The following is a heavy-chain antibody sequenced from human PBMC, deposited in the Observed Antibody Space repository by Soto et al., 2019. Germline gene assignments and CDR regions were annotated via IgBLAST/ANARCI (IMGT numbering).Heavy chain of an antibody. Sequence: SETLSLTCAVYGGSFSGYYWSWIRQPPGKGLEWIGEINHSGSTNYNPSLKSRVTISVDTSKNQFSLKLSSVTAADTAVYYCARVLAARPENWFDPWGKGTLVTVSS. CDR1: GGSFSGYY. CDR2: INHSGST. CDR3: ARVLAARPENWFDP. J-gene: IGHJ5*02. V-gene: IGHV4-34*01. D-gene: IGHD6-6*01.